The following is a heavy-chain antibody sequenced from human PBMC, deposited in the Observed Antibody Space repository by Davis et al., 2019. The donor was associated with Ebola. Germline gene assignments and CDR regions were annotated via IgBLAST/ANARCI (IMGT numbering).Heavy chain of an antibody. CDR2: ISSSSSYI. D-gene: IGHD2/OR15-2a*01. CDR1: GFTFSSYS. CDR3: ARDRLSRFDY. V-gene: IGHV3-21*01. J-gene: IGHJ4*02. Sequence: GESLKISCAASGFTFSSYSMNWVRQAPGKGLEWVSSISSSSSYIYYANPEKGRFTISRDNAKNSLYLQMNSLRAEDTAVYYCARDRLSRFDYWGQGTLVTVSS.